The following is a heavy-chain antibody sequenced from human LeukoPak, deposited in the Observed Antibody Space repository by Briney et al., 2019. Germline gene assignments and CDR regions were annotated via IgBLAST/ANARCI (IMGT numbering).Heavy chain of an antibody. Sequence: SETLSLTCTVSGGSISSYYWSWIRQPAGKGLEWIGRIYISGSTNYNPSLKSRVTISVDTSKNHFSLRLSSVTAADTAVYYCARGRYDYFGIRGADSFDIWGQGTMVTVSS. J-gene: IGHJ3*02. V-gene: IGHV4-4*07. CDR1: GGSISSYY. CDR2: IYISGST. CDR3: ARGRYDYFGIRGADSFDI. D-gene: IGHD5-12*01.